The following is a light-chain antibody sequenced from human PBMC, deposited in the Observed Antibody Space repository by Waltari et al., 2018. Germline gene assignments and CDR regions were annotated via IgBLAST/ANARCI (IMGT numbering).Light chain of an antibody. J-gene: IGKJ2*01. Sequence: EIVLTQSPGTLSLSPGERATLSCGASQSVSSNYLAWYQQRPGQAPRLLIHGSSSRATGIPDRFSGSGSGTDFTLTISRLEPEDFAVYYCQQYGRSWNTFGQGTKLEIK. V-gene: IGKV3-20*01. CDR3: QQYGRSWNT. CDR1: QSVSSNY. CDR2: GSS.